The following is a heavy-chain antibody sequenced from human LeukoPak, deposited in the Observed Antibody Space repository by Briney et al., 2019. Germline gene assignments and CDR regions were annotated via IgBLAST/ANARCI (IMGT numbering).Heavy chain of an antibody. V-gene: IGHV4-59*06. CDR3: ARWVTIFGVVYNWFDP. Sequence: SETLSLTCTVSGGSISSYYWSWIRQHPGKGLEWIGYIYYSGSTYYNPSLKSRVTISVDTSKNQFSLKLSSVTAADTAVYYCARWVTIFGVVYNWFDPWGQGTLVTVSS. J-gene: IGHJ5*02. CDR1: GGSISSYY. CDR2: IYYSGST. D-gene: IGHD3-3*01.